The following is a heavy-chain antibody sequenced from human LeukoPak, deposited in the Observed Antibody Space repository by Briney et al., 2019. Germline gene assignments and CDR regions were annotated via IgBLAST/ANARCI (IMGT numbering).Heavy chain of an antibody. CDR3: ARDRKPSSYLGLHV. V-gene: IGHV3-7*01. CDR2: MKGDGSEA. Sequence: GGSLRLSCVASGFMFSDFYMSWARRAPERGLEWVANMKGDGSEAYYVGSVRGRFTISRDNARQSLFLQMNNVRVEDTAVYYCARDRKPSSYLGLHVWGQGTTVTVSS. D-gene: IGHD6-6*01. J-gene: IGHJ6*02. CDR1: GFMFSDFY.